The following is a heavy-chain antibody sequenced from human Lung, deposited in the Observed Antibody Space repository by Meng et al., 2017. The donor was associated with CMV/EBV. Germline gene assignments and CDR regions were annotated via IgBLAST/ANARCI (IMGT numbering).Heavy chain of an antibody. D-gene: IGHD6-19*01. CDR1: GGSISSSNW. V-gene: IGHV4-4*02. J-gene: IGHJ4*02. Sequence: VRPQESGPGLVKPSGTLSLTCAFSGGSISSSNWWSWVRQPPGKGLEWIGEIYHSGSTNYNPSLKSRVTISVDKSKNQFSLKLSSVTAADTAVYYCASFPPPGKQWLVTDYWGQGTLVTVSS. CDR3: ASFPPPGKQWLVTDY. CDR2: IYHSGST.